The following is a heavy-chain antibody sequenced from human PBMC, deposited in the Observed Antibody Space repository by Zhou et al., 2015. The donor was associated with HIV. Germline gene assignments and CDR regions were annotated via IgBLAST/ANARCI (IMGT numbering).Heavy chain of an antibody. CDR2: ITPMFDIH. V-gene: IGHV1-69*17. J-gene: IGHJ5*02. CDR1: GGTFSSYA. CDR3: ARDFPGFDP. Sequence: QVQLVQSGAEVKKPGSSVKVSCKASGGTFSSYAISWVRQAPGQGLEWMGGITPMFDIHNYAQKFRARLNITVDKSTTTAYMELSSLTSEDAAVYYCARDFPGFDPWGQGTLVTVSS.